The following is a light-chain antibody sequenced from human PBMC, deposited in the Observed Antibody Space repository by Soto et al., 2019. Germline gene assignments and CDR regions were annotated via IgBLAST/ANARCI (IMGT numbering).Light chain of an antibody. CDR1: QSIGTS. J-gene: IGKJ4*01. CDR2: KAS. Sequence: DIQMTQFPSTLSASVGDRITITCRASQSIGTSLAWYRQRPGKTPNLLIYKASSLESGVPSSFSGSGSGPDFTLTFSSLQPDDFATYFCLQYYTYHFTFGGGTKVEIK. CDR3: LQYYTYHFT. V-gene: IGKV1-5*03.